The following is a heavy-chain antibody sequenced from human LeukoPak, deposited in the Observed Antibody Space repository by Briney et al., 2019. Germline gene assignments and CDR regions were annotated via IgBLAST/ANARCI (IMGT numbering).Heavy chain of an antibody. Sequence: GGSLRLSCAASGFTFSSYAMHWVRQAPGKGLEWVAVISYDGSNKYYADSVKGRFTISRDNSKNTLYLQMNSQRAEDTAVYYCARAPWHIVVEGGYFDYWGQGTLVTVSS. V-gene: IGHV3-30*04. D-gene: IGHD2-21*01. CDR3: ARAPWHIVVEGGYFDY. J-gene: IGHJ4*02. CDR2: ISYDGSNK. CDR1: GFTFSSYA.